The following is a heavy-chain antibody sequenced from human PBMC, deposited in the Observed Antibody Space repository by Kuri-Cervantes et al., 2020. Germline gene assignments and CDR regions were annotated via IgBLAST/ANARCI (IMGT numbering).Heavy chain of an antibody. D-gene: IGHD5-18*01. Sequence: GGSLRLSCAASGFTFSSYAMHWVRQAPGKGLEWVAVISYDGSNKYYADSVKGRFTIDRDNSKNTLYLQMNSLRADDTAVYYCAKDRVTAMVTKYYGMDVWGQGTTVTVSS. CDR3: AKDRVTAMVTKYYGMDV. CDR2: ISYDGSNK. CDR1: GFTFSSYA. J-gene: IGHJ6*02. V-gene: IGHV3-30*04.